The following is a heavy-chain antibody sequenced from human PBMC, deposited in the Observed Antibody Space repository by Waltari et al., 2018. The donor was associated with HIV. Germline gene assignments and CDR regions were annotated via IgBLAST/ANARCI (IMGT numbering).Heavy chain of an antibody. CDR3: ARTTGGGYYCSGGSCYLDF. CDR1: GVSISSFY. J-gene: IGHJ4*02. V-gene: IGHV4-59*01. CDR2: VSDSGKT. D-gene: IGHD2-15*01. Sequence: QVQLQESGPGLVKPSETLSLTCTVSGVSISSFYWSWIRQSPGKGLEWIGEVSDSGKTNYNPSLKRRVTISVDRSKNHFSLRLSSVTAADTAVYYCARTTGGGYYCSGGSCYLDFWGQGTLVTVSS.